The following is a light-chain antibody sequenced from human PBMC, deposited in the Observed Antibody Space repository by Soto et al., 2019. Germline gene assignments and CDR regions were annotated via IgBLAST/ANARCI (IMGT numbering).Light chain of an antibody. Sequence: QSVLTQPPSASVTPGQRVTISCSGSSSNVGSNTVSWYQQLPGTAPKVLIYSDDQRTSGVPDRFSGSRSGSSASLAISGLQSGDEADYYCASWEDSLNGWVIGGGTKLTVL. J-gene: IGLJ3*02. CDR1: SSNVGSNT. V-gene: IGLV1-44*01. CDR2: SDD. CDR3: ASWEDSLNGWV.